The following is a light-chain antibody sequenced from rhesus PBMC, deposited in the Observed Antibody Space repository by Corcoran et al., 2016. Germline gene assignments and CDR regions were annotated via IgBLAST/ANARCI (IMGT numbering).Light chain of an antibody. J-gene: IGKJ3*01. CDR1: QGITND. V-gene: IGKV1-25*01. Sequence: DIQMTQSPSSLSASVGDRVTITCRASQGITNDLAWYQQKPGETPKLLIYEASSLQSGIPSRFSGGGSGTDFTLTISSLQSEDFATYYCQHYYSTPFTFGPGTKLDIK. CDR2: EAS. CDR3: QHYYSTPFT.